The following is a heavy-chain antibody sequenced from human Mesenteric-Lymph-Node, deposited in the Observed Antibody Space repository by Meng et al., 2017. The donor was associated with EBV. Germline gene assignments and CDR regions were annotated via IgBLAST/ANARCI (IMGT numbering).Heavy chain of an antibody. CDR1: GGSVISDHYY. V-gene: IGHV4-61*01. CDR3: ARGGYSGYDFDY. J-gene: IGHJ4*02. D-gene: IGHD5-12*01. CDR2: IYYTGST. Sequence: DWVPDPGRPCEPLSLPCSFSGGSVISDHYYWIWIRQPPGKGLEWIAFIYYTGSTSYNPSLKSRVTMSVDTSKNQFSLRLSSVTAADTAVYFCARGGYSGYDFDYWGQGTLVTVSS.